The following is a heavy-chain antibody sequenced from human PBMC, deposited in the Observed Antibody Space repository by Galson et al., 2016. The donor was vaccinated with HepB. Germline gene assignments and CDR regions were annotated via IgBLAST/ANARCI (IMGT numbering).Heavy chain of an antibody. CDR3: VREGENLDY. J-gene: IGHJ4*02. D-gene: IGHD1-14*01. Sequence: SLRLSCAASGFTFSTYWMHWVRQAPGKGLVWVPHINNDGSGTNSADSVKGRFTVSRDNAKKTLYLQMNSLRVEDTAVYYCVREGENLDYWGQGTLVTVSS. V-gene: IGHV3-74*01. CDR2: INNDGSGT. CDR1: GFTFSTYW.